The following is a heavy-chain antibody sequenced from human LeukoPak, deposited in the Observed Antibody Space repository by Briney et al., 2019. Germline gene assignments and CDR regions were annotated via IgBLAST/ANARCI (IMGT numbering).Heavy chain of an antibody. CDR3: ARDRSDDYGDYVFDY. Sequence: PGGSLRLSCAASGFIFSDYNIYWVRQAPGKGLEWVSYISSSGSTIYYADSVKGRFTISRDNAKNSLYLQMNSLRAEDTAVYYCARDRSDDYGDYVFDYWGQGTLVTVSS. CDR1: GFIFSDYN. V-gene: IGHV3-11*01. CDR2: ISSSGSTI. D-gene: IGHD4-17*01. J-gene: IGHJ4*02.